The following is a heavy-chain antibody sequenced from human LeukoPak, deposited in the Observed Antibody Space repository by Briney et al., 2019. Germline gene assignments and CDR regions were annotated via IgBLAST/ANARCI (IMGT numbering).Heavy chain of an antibody. CDR2: VYHEGST. Sequence: PSETLSLTCAVSGGSISSSNWWSWVRQPPGKGLEWIGEVYHEGSTNYNPSLKSRVTISIDKSKRHFSLKMRSVTAADTAVYYCARVRVMTSTPLPFDYWGQGTRVTVSS. D-gene: IGHD2-21*02. V-gene: IGHV4-4*02. CDR1: GGSISSSNW. J-gene: IGHJ4*02. CDR3: ARVRVMTSTPLPFDY.